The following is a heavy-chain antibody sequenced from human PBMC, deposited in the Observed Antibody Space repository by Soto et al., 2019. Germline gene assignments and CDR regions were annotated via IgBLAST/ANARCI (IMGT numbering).Heavy chain of an antibody. CDR1: GFTFSSYA. V-gene: IGHV3-30-3*01. J-gene: IGHJ4*02. CDR2: ISYDGSNK. CDR3: ARDIVATIFLFYFDY. Sequence: QAQLVESGGGVVQPGRSLRLSCAASGFTFSSYAMHWVRQAPGKGLEWVAVISYDGSNKYYADSVKGRFTISRDNSKNTLYLQMNSLRAEDTAVYYCARDIVATIFLFYFDYWGQGTLVTVSS. D-gene: IGHD5-12*01.